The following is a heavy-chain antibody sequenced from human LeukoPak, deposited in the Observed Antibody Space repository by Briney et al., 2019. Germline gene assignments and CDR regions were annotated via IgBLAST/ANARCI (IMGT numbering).Heavy chain of an antibody. V-gene: IGHV1-8*01. CDR2: MNPNSGNT. Sequence: GASVKVSCKASGYTFTSYDINWVRQATGQGLEWMGWMNPNSGNTGYAQKFQGRVTVPRNTSISTAYMELSSLRSEDTAVYYCARRKTVVTHWGQGTLVTVSS. J-gene: IGHJ4*02. CDR1: GYTFTSYD. D-gene: IGHD4-23*01. CDR3: ARRKTVVTH.